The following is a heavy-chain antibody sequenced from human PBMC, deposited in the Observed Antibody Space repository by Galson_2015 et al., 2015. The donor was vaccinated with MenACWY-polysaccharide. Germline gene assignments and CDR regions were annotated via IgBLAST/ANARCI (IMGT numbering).Heavy chain of an antibody. CDR3: ARERGLRRYSYGPHLH. J-gene: IGHJ4*02. CDR2: IIPIFGTA. D-gene: IGHD5-18*01. Sequence: SVKVSCKASGGTFSSYAISWVRQAPGQGLEWMGGIIPIFGTANYAQKFQGRVTITADESTSTAYMELSSLRSEDTAVYYCARERGLRRYSYGPHLHSGQGTLVTAAS. V-gene: IGHV1-69*13. CDR1: GGTFSSYA.